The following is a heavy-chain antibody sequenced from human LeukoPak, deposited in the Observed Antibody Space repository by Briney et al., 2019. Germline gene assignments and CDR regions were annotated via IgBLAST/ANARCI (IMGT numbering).Heavy chain of an antibody. CDR1: GFTLSSYW. CDR3: ARAPCAIGGYYPEYFRH. D-gene: IGHD3-22*01. J-gene: IGHJ1*01. Sequence: SGGSLRLSCAASGFTLSSYWTHWVRQAPGKGLVWVSRIKSDGRTNYADSVKGRFTISRDNAKNTVSLQMNSLRAEDTGVYYCARAPCAIGGYYPEYFRHWGQGTLVIVSS. V-gene: IGHV3-74*01. CDR2: IKSDGRT.